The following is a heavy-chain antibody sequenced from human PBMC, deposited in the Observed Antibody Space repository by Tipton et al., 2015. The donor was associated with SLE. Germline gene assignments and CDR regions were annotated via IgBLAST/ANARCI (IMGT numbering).Heavy chain of an antibody. Sequence: TLSLTCTVSGGSISSYYWSWIRQPPGKGLEWIGYIYYSGSTTYNPSLKSRVTISVDTSKNQFSLKLSSVTAADTAVYYCARAPRLGAFDIWGQGTMVTVSS. J-gene: IGHJ3*02. CDR3: ARAPRLGAFDI. D-gene: IGHD6-19*01. CDR2: IYYSGST. CDR1: GGSISSYY. V-gene: IGHV4-59*08.